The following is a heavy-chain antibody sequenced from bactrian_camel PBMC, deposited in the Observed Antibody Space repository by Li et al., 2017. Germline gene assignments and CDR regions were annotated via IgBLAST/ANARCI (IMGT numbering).Heavy chain of an antibody. D-gene: IGHD1*01. CDR1: GYTYSSYC. V-gene: IGHV3S53*01. J-gene: IGHJ4*01. Sequence: HVQLVESGGDSVQAGGSLRLSCDLSGYTYSSYCMGWFRQAPGKDREGLAAIASDGTTSCADSVKGRFTISLDNAKNTLYLQMNSLKPEDTAMYHCASDGPPFDCNSGAWFFPAGQGTQVTVS. CDR2: IASDGTT.